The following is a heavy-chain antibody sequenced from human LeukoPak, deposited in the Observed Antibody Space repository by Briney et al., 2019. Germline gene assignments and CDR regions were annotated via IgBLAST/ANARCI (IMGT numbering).Heavy chain of an antibody. J-gene: IGHJ5*02. CDR3: ARDRNVVVAATPGWFDP. D-gene: IGHD2-15*01. Sequence: SETLSLTCTVSGGSISSYYWSWIRQPAGKGLEWIGRIYTSGSTNYNPSPKSRVTMSVDTSKNQFSLKLSSVTAADTAVYYCARDRNVVVAATPGWFDPWGQGTLVTVSS. V-gene: IGHV4-4*07. CDR2: IYTSGST. CDR1: GGSISSYY.